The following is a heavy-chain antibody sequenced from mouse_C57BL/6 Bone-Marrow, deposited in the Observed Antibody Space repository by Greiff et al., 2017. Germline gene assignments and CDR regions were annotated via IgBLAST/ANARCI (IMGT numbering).Heavy chain of an antibody. D-gene: IGHD1-1*01. Sequence: QVQLKQSGAELARPGASVKLSCKASGYTFTSYGISWVKQRTGQGLEWIGEIYPRSGNTYYNEKFKGKATLTADKSSSTAYMELRSLTSEAAAVYFCARCYYGSSHYWGQGTTLTVSS. CDR2: IYPRSGNT. CDR1: GYTFTSYG. V-gene: IGHV1-81*01. CDR3: ARCYYGSSHY. J-gene: IGHJ2*01.